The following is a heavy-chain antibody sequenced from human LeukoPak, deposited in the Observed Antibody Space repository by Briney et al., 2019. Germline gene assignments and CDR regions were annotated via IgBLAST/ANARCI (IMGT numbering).Heavy chain of an antibody. Sequence: PSETLSLTCTVSGGSISSSSYHWGWIRQPPGKGLEWIGSIYYSGSTYYNPSLKSRVTISVDTSKNQFSLKLSSVTAADTAVYYCARVGGIQLWADYWGQGTLVTVSS. V-gene: IGHV4-39*07. CDR3: ARVGGIQLWADY. CDR1: GGSISSSSYH. J-gene: IGHJ4*02. CDR2: IYYSGST. D-gene: IGHD5-18*01.